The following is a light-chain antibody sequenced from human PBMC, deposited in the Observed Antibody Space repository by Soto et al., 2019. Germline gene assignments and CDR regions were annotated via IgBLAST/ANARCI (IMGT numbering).Light chain of an antibody. CDR3: QQANSFPLT. CDR1: QGISTW. V-gene: IGKV1D-12*01. CDR2: ATS. J-gene: IGKJ4*01. Sequence: DIQMTQSPSSVTPSVGDRVTITCRASQGISTWLAWYQQKPGEAPNLLIYATSSLKSGVPSRFSGSGSGTDFTLTISSLQPEDSATYYCQQANSFPLTFGGGTKVEIK.